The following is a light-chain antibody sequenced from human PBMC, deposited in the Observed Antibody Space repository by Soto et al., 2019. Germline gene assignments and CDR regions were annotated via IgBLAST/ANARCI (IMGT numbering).Light chain of an antibody. CDR3: QQYDNLPLT. V-gene: IGKV1-33*01. J-gene: IGKJ3*01. CDR1: QDISNY. Sequence: EIQMTQSPSSLSASVGDRVTITCQASQDISNYLNWYQQKPGKAPKLLIYDASNLEKGVPSRFSGSGSGTDFTFTISSLQPEDSATYYCQQYDNLPLTFGPGTKVDIK. CDR2: DAS.